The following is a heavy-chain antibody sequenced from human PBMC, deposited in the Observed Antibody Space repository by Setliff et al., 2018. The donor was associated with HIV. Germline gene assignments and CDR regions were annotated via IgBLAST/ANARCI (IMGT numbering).Heavy chain of an antibody. CDR3: ARSYYDSSGYYSVDY. Sequence: LSLTCTVSGGSVSTGNYYWNWIRQPPGKGLEWIGDIYYSGNTNYNPSLKSRVTISADTSKNQFSLKLSSVTAADTAVYYCARSYYDSSGYYSVDYWGQGTLVTVSS. CDR2: IYYSGNT. V-gene: IGHV4-61*01. J-gene: IGHJ4*02. CDR1: GGSVSTGNYY. D-gene: IGHD3-22*01.